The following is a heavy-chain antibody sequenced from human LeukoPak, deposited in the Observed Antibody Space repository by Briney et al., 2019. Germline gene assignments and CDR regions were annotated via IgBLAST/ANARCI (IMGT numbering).Heavy chain of an antibody. V-gene: IGHV4-34*01. CDR1: GGSFSGYY. CDR3: ARGSGVLYFDY. CDR2: INHSGGT. Sequence: SETLSLTCAVYGGSFSGYYWSWIRQPPGKGLEWIGEINHSGGTNYNPSLKSRVTISVDTSKNNFSLKLSSVTAADTAVYYCARGSGVLYFDYWGQGTLVTVSS. D-gene: IGHD3-10*01. J-gene: IGHJ4*02.